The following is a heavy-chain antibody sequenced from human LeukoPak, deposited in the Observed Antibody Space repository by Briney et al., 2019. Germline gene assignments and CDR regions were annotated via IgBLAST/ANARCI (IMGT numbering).Heavy chain of an antibody. D-gene: IGHD3-16*01. Sequence: MSAETLSLTCAVYGGSFSGYYWSWIRQPPGKGLEWIGEINHSGSTNYNPSLKRRLTISVDTTKNQLSQKLSSVTTADTTVFYCARRDLLGYFDYWGQETLVTVSS. V-gene: IGHV4-34*01. CDR1: GGSFSGYY. J-gene: IGHJ4*02. CDR3: ARRDLLGYFDY. CDR2: INHSGST.